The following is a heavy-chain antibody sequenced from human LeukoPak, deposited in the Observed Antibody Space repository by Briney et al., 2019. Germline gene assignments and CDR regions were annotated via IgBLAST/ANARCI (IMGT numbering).Heavy chain of an antibody. CDR2: ISAYNGNT. V-gene: IGHV1-18*01. J-gene: IGHJ4*02. CDR1: GYTFTSYG. CDR3: ARDRAGYSYGTFDY. Sequence: GASVKVSCKASGYTFTSYGISWVRQAPGQGLEWMGWISAYNGNTNYAQKLQGRVTMTTDTSTSTAYVELRSLRSDDTAVYYCARDRAGYSYGTFDYWGQGALVTVSS. D-gene: IGHD5-18*01.